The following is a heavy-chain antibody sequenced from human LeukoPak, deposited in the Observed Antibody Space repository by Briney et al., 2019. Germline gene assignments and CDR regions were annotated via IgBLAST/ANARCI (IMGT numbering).Heavy chain of an antibody. CDR2: INHSGST. V-gene: IGHV4-34*01. Sequence: PSETLSLTCAVYGGSFSGYYWGWIRQPPGKGLEWIGEINHSGSTNYNPSLKSRVTISVDTSKNQFSLKLSSVTAADTAVYYCARVHSSPIYYMDVWGKGTTVTVSS. J-gene: IGHJ6*03. CDR3: ARVHSSPIYYMDV. D-gene: IGHD6-13*01. CDR1: GGSFSGYY.